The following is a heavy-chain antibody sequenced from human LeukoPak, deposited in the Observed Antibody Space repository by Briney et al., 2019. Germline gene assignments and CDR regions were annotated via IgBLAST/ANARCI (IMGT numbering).Heavy chain of an antibody. J-gene: IGHJ4*02. CDR2: ISGSGGST. D-gene: IGHD1-14*01. Sequence: GGSLRLSCAASGFTFSSYAMSWVRQAPGMGLEWVSAISGSGGSTYYADSVKGRFTISRDNSKNTLYLQMNSLRAEDTAVYYCAKDLWSPGYFDYWGQGTLVTVSS. V-gene: IGHV3-23*01. CDR3: AKDLWSPGYFDY. CDR1: GFTFSSYA.